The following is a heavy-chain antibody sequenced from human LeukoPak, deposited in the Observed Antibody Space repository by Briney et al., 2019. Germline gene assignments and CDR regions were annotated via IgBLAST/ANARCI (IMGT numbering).Heavy chain of an antibody. V-gene: IGHV3-33*01. CDR1: GFTFSSYG. CDR3: ARDYYDSSGYYYNDY. CDR2: IWYDGSNK. D-gene: IGHD3-22*01. Sequence: PGGSLRLSCAASGFTFSSYGMHWVRQAPGKGLEWVAVIWYDGSNKYYADSVKGRFTISRDNSKNTLYLQMNSLRAEDTAVYYCARDYYDSSGYYYNDYWGQGTLVTVSS. J-gene: IGHJ4*02.